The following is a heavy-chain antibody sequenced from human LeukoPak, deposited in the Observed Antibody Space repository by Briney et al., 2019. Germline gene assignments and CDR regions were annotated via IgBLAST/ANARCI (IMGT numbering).Heavy chain of an antibody. D-gene: IGHD1-26*01. J-gene: IGHJ3*02. Sequence: ASVKVSCKASGYTFTGYYMHWVRQAPGQGLEWMGWINPNSGGTNYAQKFQGRVTMTRDTSISTAYMELSRLRSDDTAVYYCARGGIVGATRYGVDIWGQGTMVTVSS. CDR2: INPNSGGT. CDR1: GYTFTGYY. V-gene: IGHV1-2*02. CDR3: ARGGIVGATRYGVDI.